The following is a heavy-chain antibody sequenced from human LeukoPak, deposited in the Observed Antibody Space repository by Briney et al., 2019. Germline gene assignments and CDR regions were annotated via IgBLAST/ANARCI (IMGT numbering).Heavy chain of an antibody. CDR3: ARDSRSYDAFDI. CDR1: GVSISSTDYY. Sequence: PSETLSLTCTVSGVSISSTDYYWGWIRQPPGKGLEWIGSVYSSGNTYYTPSLNSRVTVSLDSSKNQFSLKLSSVTAADTAVYYCARDSRSYDAFDIWGQGTMVTVSS. CDR2: VYSSGNT. V-gene: IGHV4-39*07. D-gene: IGHD6-6*01. J-gene: IGHJ3*02.